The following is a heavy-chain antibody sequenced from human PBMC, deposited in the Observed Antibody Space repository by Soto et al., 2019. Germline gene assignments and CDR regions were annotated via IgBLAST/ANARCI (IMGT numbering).Heavy chain of an antibody. CDR1: GFTFSSYA. CDR3: ARAVPHVQAPIFDIVVVPAAAHLRGPFDY. CDR2: ISYDGSNK. D-gene: IGHD2-2*01. V-gene: IGHV3-30-3*01. Sequence: GGSLRLSCAASGFTFSSYAMHWVRQAPGKGLEWVAVISYDGSNKYYADSVKGRFTISRDNSKNTLYLQMNSLRAEDTAVYYCARAVPHVQAPIFDIVVVPAAAHLRGPFDYWGQGTLVTVSS. J-gene: IGHJ4*02.